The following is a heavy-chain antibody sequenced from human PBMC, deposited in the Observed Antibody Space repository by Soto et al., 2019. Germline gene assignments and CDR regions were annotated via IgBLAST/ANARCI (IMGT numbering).Heavy chain of an antibody. CDR3: ARSRYSGYDSLDY. Sequence: PSETLSLTCTVSGGSISSYYWSWIRHPPGKGLEWIGYIYYSGSTNYNPSLKSRVTISVDTSKNQFSLKLSSVTAADTAVYYCARSRYSGYDSLDYWGQGTLVTVSS. CDR2: IYYSGST. CDR1: GGSISSYY. V-gene: IGHV4-59*08. D-gene: IGHD5-12*01. J-gene: IGHJ4*02.